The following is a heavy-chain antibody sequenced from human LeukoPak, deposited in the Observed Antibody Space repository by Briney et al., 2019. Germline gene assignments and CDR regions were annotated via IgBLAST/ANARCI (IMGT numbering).Heavy chain of an antibody. CDR2: IRYDGSNK. CDR3: TRGVEPGWVAPYYMDV. D-gene: IGHD6-19*01. V-gene: IGHV3-30*02. J-gene: IGHJ6*03. CDR1: GFTFSSYG. Sequence: GGSLRLSCAASGFTFSSYGMYWVSQAPGKGLEWVAFIRYDGSNKYYADSVKGRFTISRDNSKNTLYLQMNSLKTEDTAVYYCTRGVEPGWVAPYYMDVWGKGTTVTVSS.